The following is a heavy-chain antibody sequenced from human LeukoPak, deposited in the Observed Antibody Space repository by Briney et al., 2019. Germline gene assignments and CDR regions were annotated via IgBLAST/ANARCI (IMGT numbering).Heavy chain of an antibody. CDR2: IYHSGST. CDR1: GGSISSGGYS. CDR3: ARASRDYYYYGMDV. J-gene: IGHJ6*04. Sequence: SETLSLTCAVSGGSISSGGYSWSWIRQPPGKGLEWIGYIYHSGSTYYNPSLKSRVTISVDRSKNQFSLKLSSVTAADTAVYYCARASRDYYYYGMDVWGKGTTVTVSS. V-gene: IGHV4-30-2*01.